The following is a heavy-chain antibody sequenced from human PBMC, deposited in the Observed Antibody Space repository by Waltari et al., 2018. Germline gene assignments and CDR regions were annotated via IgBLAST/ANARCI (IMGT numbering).Heavy chain of an antibody. D-gene: IGHD1-26*01. CDR1: GFTFSSYG. Sequence: QVQLVESGGGVVQPGRSLRLSCVASGFTFSSYGMHWVRQAPGKGLEWVAVIWYDGSNKYYADSVKGRFTISRDNSKNTLYLQMNSLRAEDTAMYYCAKGRSYAYYFDYWGQGTLVTVSS. CDR2: IWYDGSNK. V-gene: IGHV3-30*18. CDR3: AKGRSYAYYFDY. J-gene: IGHJ4*02.